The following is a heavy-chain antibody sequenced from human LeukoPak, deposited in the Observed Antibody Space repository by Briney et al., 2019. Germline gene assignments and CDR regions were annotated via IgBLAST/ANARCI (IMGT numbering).Heavy chain of an antibody. CDR1: RGTFSCYA. CDR3: ARDEDGSRGYYYGRFDY. V-gene: IGHV1-69*01. Sequence: GSSVKVSCKASRGTFSCYAISWVGQAPGQGVEGMGGIIPIFGTANYAQKLQGRVTLPADESPGTAYLEMSNLRCAETALYYCARDEDGSRGYYYGRFDYLGQGTLVTVSS. D-gene: IGHD3-22*01. CDR2: IIPIFGTA. J-gene: IGHJ4*02.